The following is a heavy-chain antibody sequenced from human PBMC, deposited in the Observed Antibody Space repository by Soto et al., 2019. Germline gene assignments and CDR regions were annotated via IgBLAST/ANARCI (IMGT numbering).Heavy chain of an antibody. CDR3: ARGEFSSGYYRYDAFDI. V-gene: IGHV1-3*01. CDR2: INAGNGNT. CDR1: GYTFTSYA. J-gene: IGHJ3*02. D-gene: IGHD3-22*01. Sequence: GASVKVSCKASGYTFTSYAIHWVRQAPGQRLEWMGWINAGNGNTKYSQKFQGRVTITRDTSTSTAYMELSSLRSEDTAVYYCARGEFSSGYYRYDAFDIWGQGTMVTVSS.